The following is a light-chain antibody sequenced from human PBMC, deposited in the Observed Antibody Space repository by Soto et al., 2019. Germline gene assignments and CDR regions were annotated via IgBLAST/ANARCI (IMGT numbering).Light chain of an antibody. CDR2: DVS. V-gene: IGLV2-14*01. CDR1: STDVGRYNY. Sequence: LTQPASVSGSPGQSITISCTGTSTDVGRYNYVSWYQQHPGKAPKLMVYDVSNRPSWVSNRFSGSKSGITASLTISGLQAEDEADYYCTSYTSDSTYVFGTGTKVTVL. J-gene: IGLJ1*01. CDR3: TSYTSDSTYV.